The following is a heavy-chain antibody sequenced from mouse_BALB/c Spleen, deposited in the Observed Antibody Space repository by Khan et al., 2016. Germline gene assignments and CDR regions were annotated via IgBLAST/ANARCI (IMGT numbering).Heavy chain of an antibody. D-gene: IGHD1-1*01. J-gene: IGHJ4*01. CDR1: GFTFSDAW. CDR3: ITEYYGSSSLYAMDY. CDR2: IRSKANNHAT. V-gene: IGHV6-6*01. Sequence: EVQLQESGGGLVQPGGSTKLSCAASGFTFSDAWMDWVRQSPEQGLEWIAEIRSKANNHATYYAVSVKGRFTISRDDSTSSVYLRMNRLRAEDTGIYYCITEYYGSSSLYAMDYWGQGTSVTVSS.